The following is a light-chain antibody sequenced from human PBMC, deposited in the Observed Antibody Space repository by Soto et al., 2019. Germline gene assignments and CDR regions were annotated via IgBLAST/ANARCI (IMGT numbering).Light chain of an antibody. CDR2: DAS. Sequence: EIVLTQSPATLSLSPGERATLSCGASQSVSSSYLAWYQQKPGLATRLLIYDASSRATGIPDRFSGSWSGTDFTLTISRLEPEDFAGYYCQQYGSSPLTFGGGTKVEIK. V-gene: IGKV3D-20*01. CDR3: QQYGSSPLT. J-gene: IGKJ4*01. CDR1: QSVSSSY.